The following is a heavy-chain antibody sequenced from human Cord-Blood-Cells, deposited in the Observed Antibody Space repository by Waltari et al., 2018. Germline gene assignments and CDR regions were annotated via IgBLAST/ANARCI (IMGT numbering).Heavy chain of an antibody. CDR3: ARGGESMLYEGASPFDY. Sequence: QVQLVQSGAEVKKPGASVKVSCKASGYTFTGYYMHWVRQAPGQGLEWMGWINPNSGGTNYARKFQGWVTMTSDTSISTAYMELSRLRSDDTAVYYCARGGESMLYEGASPFDYWGQGTLVTVSS. V-gene: IGHV1-2*04. J-gene: IGHJ4*02. D-gene: IGHD2-8*01. CDR2: INPNSGGT. CDR1: GYTFTGYY.